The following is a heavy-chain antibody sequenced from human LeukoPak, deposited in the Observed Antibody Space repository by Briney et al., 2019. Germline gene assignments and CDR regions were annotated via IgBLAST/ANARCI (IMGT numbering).Heavy chain of an antibody. CDR1: GGSMNSHY. Sequence: SETLSLTCTVSGGSMNSHYWSWIRQPPGKGLEWIGYMYYTGTTNYNPSLKSRVTISIDASKNQFSLKLSSVTAADTAVYYCSGGGSVTYVGGDYWGQGTLVTVSS. D-gene: IGHD4-17*01. V-gene: IGHV4-59*11. CDR3: SGGGSVTYVGGDY. J-gene: IGHJ4*02. CDR2: MYYTGTT.